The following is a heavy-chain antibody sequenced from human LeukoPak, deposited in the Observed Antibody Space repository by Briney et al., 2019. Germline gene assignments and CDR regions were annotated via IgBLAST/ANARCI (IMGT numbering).Heavy chain of an antibody. CDR3: ARGAHCSGGSCYDWFDP. Sequence: GASVKVSCKVSGYTLTELSMHWVRQAPGKGLEWMGGFDPEDGETIYAQKFQGRVTITADESTSTAYMELSSLRSEDTAVYYCARGAHCSGGSCYDWFDPWGQGTLVTVSS. V-gene: IGHV1-24*01. D-gene: IGHD2-15*01. CDR1: GYTLTELS. J-gene: IGHJ5*02. CDR2: FDPEDGET.